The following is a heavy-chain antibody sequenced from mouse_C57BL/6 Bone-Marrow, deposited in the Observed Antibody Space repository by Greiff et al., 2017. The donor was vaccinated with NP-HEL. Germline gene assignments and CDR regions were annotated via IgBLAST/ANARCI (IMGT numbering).Heavy chain of an antibody. J-gene: IGHJ4*01. V-gene: IGHV1-76*01. CDR3: ASYYYGTPYGGAMDY. Sequence: VQLQQSGAELVRPGASVKLSCKASGYTFTDYYINWVKQRPGQGLEWIARIYPGSGNTYYNEKFKGKATLTAEKSSSTAYMQLSSLTSEDSAVYFCASYYYGTPYGGAMDYWGQGTSVTVSS. CDR1: GYTFTDYY. D-gene: IGHD1-1*01. CDR2: IYPGSGNT.